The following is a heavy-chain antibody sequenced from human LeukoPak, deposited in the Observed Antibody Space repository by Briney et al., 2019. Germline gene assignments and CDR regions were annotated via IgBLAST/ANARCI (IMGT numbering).Heavy chain of an antibody. CDR3: ARGITGTTVDY. CDR1: GGSISSYY. Sequence: PSETLSLTCTVSGGSISSYYWSWIRQPPGKGLEWIGYIYYSGSTNYNPSLKSRVTISVDTSNNQFSLKLSSVTAADTAVYYCARGITGTTVDYWGQGTLVTVSS. CDR2: IYYSGST. J-gene: IGHJ4*02. V-gene: IGHV4-59*01. D-gene: IGHD1-14*01.